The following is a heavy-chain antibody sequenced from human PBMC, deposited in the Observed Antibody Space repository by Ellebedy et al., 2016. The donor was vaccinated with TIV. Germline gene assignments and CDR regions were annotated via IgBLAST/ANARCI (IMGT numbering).Heavy chain of an antibody. CDR1: GGTFSSYA. D-gene: IGHD2-2*01. J-gene: IGHJ6*02. CDR3: ASCPRDRYSSTSCCHCHYYGMDV. CDR2: IIPIFGTA. Sequence: SVKVSXKASGGTFSSYAISWVRQAPGQGLEWMGGIIPIFGTANYAQKFQGRVTITADESTSTAYMELSSLRSEDTAVYYCASCPRDRYSSTSCCHCHYYGMDVWGQGTTVTVSS. V-gene: IGHV1-69*13.